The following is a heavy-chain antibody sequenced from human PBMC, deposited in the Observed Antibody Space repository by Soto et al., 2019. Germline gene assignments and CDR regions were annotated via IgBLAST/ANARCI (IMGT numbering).Heavy chain of an antibody. CDR2: IIPIFGTA. J-gene: IGHJ4*02. CDR1: GGTFSSYA. CDR3: AGETGSSSWYVY. D-gene: IGHD6-13*01. Sequence: ASVKVSCKASGGTFSSYAISWVRQAPGQGLEWMGGIIPIFGTANYAQKFQGRVTITADESTSTAYMELSSLRSEDTAVYYCAGETGSSSWYVYWGQGTLVTVSS. V-gene: IGHV1-69*13.